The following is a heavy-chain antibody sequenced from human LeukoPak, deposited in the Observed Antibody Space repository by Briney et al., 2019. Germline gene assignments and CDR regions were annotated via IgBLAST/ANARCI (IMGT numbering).Heavy chain of an antibody. V-gene: IGHV4-39*07. J-gene: IGHJ4*02. D-gene: IGHD2-8*02. CDR1: GGSISSGTYY. CDR2: IYYSGST. CDR3: ARVRGTYGVVYDY. Sequence: SETLSLTCTVSGGSISSGTYYWGWIRQPPGKGLEWIGSIYYSGSTYYNPSLKSRVTISIDPSKNQFSLKLSSVTAADTAVYYCARVRGTYGVVYDYWGQGTLVTVSS.